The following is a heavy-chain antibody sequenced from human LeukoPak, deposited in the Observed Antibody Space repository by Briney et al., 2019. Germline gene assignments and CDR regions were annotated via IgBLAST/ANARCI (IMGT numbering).Heavy chain of an antibody. CDR2: IKQDGSEK. D-gene: IGHD3-10*01. CDR1: GFTFSSYW. V-gene: IGHV3-7*03. CDR3: ARARTYYYGSAPAW. J-gene: IGHJ4*02. Sequence: GGSLRLSCAASGFTFSSYWMSWVRQAPGKGLEWVANIKQDGSEKYYVDSVKGRFTISRDNAKNSLYLQMNSLRAEDTAVYYCARARTYYYGSAPAWWGQGTLVTVSS.